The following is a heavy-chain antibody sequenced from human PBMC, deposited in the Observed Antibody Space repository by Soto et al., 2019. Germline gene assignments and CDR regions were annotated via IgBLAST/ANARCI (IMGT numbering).Heavy chain of an antibody. Sequence: PSETLSLTCAVSGGSISSGGYSWSWIRQPPGKGLEWIGYIYRSGSTYYNPSLKSRVTISVDRSKNQFSLKLSSVTAADTAVYYCARVVVAATLFGAFDIWGQGTMVTVSS. D-gene: IGHD2-15*01. CDR3: ARVVVAATLFGAFDI. CDR1: GGSISSGGYS. J-gene: IGHJ3*02. V-gene: IGHV4-30-2*01. CDR2: IYRSGST.